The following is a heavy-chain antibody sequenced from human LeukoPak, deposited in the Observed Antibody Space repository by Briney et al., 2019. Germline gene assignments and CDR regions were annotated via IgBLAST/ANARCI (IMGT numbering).Heavy chain of an antibody. D-gene: IGHD3-22*01. Sequence: PGGSLRLSCAASGFTFSGYEMNWVRQAPGKGLEWVSYISSSGSTIYYADSVKGRFTISRDNAKNSLYLQMNSLRAEDTAVYYCARDGYYDSSGIYDYWGQGTLVTVSS. V-gene: IGHV3-48*03. CDR3: ARDGYYDSSGIYDY. CDR2: ISSSGSTI. J-gene: IGHJ4*02. CDR1: GFTFSGYE.